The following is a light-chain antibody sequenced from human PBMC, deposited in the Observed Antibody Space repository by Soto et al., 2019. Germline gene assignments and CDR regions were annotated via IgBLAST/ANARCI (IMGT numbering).Light chain of an antibody. CDR2: SNN. V-gene: IGLV1-47*02. CDR1: SSNIGGTNY. J-gene: IGLJ2*01. CDR3: ASWDDRLGAVI. Sequence: QAVVTQPPSASGTPGQKVFISCSGSSSNIGGTNYAYWYQQLPGAAPKLLMHSNNLRPSGVPERISGSKFGTAASLAISGLRSEDEAVHYCASWDDRLGAVIFGGGTKVTVL.